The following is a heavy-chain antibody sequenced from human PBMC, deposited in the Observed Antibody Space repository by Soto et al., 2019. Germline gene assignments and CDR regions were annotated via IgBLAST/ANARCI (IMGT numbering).Heavy chain of an antibody. CDR3: AREVFSRLYDSGYDYPDGAFDI. CDR1: GYTFTSYG. Sequence: ASLKVSCKASGYTFTSYGISWVRQAPGQGLEWMGWISAYNGNTNYAQKLQGRVTMTTDTSTSTAYMELRSLRSDDTAVYFCAREVFSRLYDSGYDYPDGAFDIWGQGKMVTVSS. D-gene: IGHD5-12*01. J-gene: IGHJ3*02. CDR2: ISAYNGNT. V-gene: IGHV1-18*04.